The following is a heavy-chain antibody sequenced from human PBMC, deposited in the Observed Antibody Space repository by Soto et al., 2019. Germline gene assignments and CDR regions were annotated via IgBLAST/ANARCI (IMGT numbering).Heavy chain of an antibody. Sequence: SVKVSCKASGGTFSSYAISWVRQAPGQGLEWMGGIIPIFGTANYAQKFQGRVTITADESTSTAYMELSSLRSEDTAVYYCARDSSYGDYSRYYGMDVWGQGTTVTVSS. J-gene: IGHJ6*02. CDR2: IIPIFGTA. V-gene: IGHV1-69*13. D-gene: IGHD4-17*01. CDR1: GGTFSSYA. CDR3: ARDSSYGDYSRYYGMDV.